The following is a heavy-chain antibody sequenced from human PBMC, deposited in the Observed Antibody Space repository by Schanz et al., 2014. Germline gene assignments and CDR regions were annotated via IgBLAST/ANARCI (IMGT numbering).Heavy chain of an antibody. CDR1: GFVFGDYY. CDR2: ISDSGTYT. J-gene: IGHJ4*02. D-gene: IGHD3-10*01. V-gene: IGHV3-11*06. CDR3: VRIGGSVFDY. Sequence: QVQVVQSGGGLVKPGGSLRLSCAASGFVFGDYYMTWIRQAPGKGLEWLSYISDSGTYTNYADSVKGRFTMSRDNAKNSVFLQMNSLRAEDTAVYYCVRIGGSVFDYWAQGTLVTVSS.